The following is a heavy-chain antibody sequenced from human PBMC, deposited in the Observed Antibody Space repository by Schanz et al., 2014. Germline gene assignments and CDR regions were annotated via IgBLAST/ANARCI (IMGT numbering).Heavy chain of an antibody. Sequence: QVQLVESGGSVVQPGRSLRLSCAGSGFSFSDYGMHWVRPAPGRGLEWVAVISYHGSEKYYADSVKGRFTISRDNSKNTLYLQMNSLRTEDTAVYFCAKSYDTSGYSGFDYWGQGTLVTVSS. CDR3: AKSYDTSGYSGFDY. CDR2: ISYHGSEK. J-gene: IGHJ4*02. D-gene: IGHD3-22*01. V-gene: IGHV3-30*18. CDR1: GFSFSDYG.